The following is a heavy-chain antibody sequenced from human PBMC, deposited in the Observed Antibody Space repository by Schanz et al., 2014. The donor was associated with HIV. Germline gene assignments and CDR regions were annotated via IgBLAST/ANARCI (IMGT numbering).Heavy chain of an antibody. V-gene: IGHV3-23*01. D-gene: IGHD2-8*01. CDR3: ANSGYCTSGICYTRGDGMDV. CDR1: GLSFSDYA. Sequence: EVQLLESGGGLVQPGGSLRLSCAASGLSFSDYAVSWVRQAPGKGLDWVSTTTGSGSRTYYADSVKGRFTISRDNSHNTLYLQMKSLRAEDTAVYYCANSGYCTSGICYTRGDGMDVWGQGTTVTVSS. CDR2: TTGSGSRT. J-gene: IGHJ6*02.